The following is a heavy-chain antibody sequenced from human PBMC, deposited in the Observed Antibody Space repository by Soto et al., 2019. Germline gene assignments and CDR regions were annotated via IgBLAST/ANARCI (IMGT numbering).Heavy chain of an antibody. J-gene: IGHJ6*02. Sequence: EVQLVESGGGLVQPGGSLRLSCAASGFTFSSYSMNWVRQAPGKGLEWVSYISSSSSTIYYADSVKGRFTISRDNAKNSLYLQMNSLRAEDTAVHYCAGAAARRDYYYGMDVWGQGTTVTVSS. D-gene: IGHD6-13*01. CDR2: ISSSSSTI. CDR3: AGAAARRDYYYGMDV. V-gene: IGHV3-48*01. CDR1: GFTFSSYS.